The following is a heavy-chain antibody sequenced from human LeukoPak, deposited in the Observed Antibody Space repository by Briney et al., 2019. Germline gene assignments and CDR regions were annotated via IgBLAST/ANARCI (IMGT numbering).Heavy chain of an antibody. Sequence: GRSLRLSCAASGFTFSSYGMSWVRQAPGKGLEWVSSISSSSSYIYYADSVKGRFTISRDNAKDSLYLQMNSLRAEDTAVYYCARIAADAFDIWGQGTMVTVSS. D-gene: IGHD6-13*01. CDR3: ARIAADAFDI. V-gene: IGHV3-21*01. CDR1: GFTFSSYG. J-gene: IGHJ3*02. CDR2: ISSSSSYI.